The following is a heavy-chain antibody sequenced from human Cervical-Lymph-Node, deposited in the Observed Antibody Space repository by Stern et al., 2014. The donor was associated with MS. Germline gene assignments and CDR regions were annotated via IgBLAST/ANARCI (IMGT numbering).Heavy chain of an antibody. D-gene: IGHD7-27*01. CDR2: IIPIFGTA. CDR1: GGTFSSYA. V-gene: IGHV1-69*01. Sequence: GQPVQSGAEVKKPGSWEKVSCKASGGTFSSYAISWVRQAPGQGLEWMGGIIPIFGTANYAQKFQGRVTITADESTSTAYMELSSLRSEDTAVYYCARAKLGLEGRNLFDYWGQGTLVTVSS. CDR3: ARAKLGLEGRNLFDY. J-gene: IGHJ4*02.